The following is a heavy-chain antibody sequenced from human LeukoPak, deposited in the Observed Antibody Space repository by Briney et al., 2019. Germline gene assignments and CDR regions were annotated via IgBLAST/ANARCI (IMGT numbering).Heavy chain of an antibody. Sequence: KTSETLSLTCTVSGYSISSGYYWGWIRPPPGKGLEWIGSIYHSGSTYYNPSLKSRVTISVDTSKNQFSLKLSSVTAADTAVYYCTRANGYGLIDYWGQGTLVTVSS. J-gene: IGHJ4*02. CDR3: TRANGYGLIDY. CDR2: IYHSGST. D-gene: IGHD3-10*01. CDR1: GYSISSGYY. V-gene: IGHV4-38-2*02.